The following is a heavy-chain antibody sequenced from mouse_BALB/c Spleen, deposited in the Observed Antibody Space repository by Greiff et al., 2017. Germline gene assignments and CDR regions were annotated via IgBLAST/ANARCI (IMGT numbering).Heavy chain of an antibody. V-gene: IGHV14-3*02. CDR2: IDPANGNT. Sequence: EVQLQQSGAELVKPGASVKLSCTASGFNIKDTYMHWVKQRPEQGLEWIGRIDPANGNTKYDPKFPGKATITADTSSNTAYLQLSSLTSEDTAVYYCARVDGYYLFAYWGQGTLVTVSA. CDR3: ARVDGYYLFAY. J-gene: IGHJ3*01. CDR1: GFNIKDTY. D-gene: IGHD2-3*01.